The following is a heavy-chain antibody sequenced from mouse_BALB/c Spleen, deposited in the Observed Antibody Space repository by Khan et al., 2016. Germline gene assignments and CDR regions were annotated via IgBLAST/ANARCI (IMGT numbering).Heavy chain of an antibody. CDR2: INTYTGEP. CDR1: GYTFTNSG. Sequence: QIQLVQSGPELKKPGESVKISCKASGYTFTNSGMSWVKQAPGKGLKWMGWINTYTGEPTYADDFKGRFAFSLETSASTAYLQINNLKNEDTATYFWARRRLRLPLDYWGLGTTLTVSS. V-gene: IGHV9-3-1*01. D-gene: IGHD2-2*01. CDR3: ARRRLRLPLDY. J-gene: IGHJ2*01.